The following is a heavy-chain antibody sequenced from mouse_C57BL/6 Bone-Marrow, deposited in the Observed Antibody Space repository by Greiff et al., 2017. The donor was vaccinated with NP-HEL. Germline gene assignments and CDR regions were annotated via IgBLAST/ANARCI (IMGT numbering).Heavy chain of an antibody. Sequence: EVKLMESGPVLVKPGASVKMSCKASGYTFTDYYMNWVKQSHGKSLEWIGVINPYNGGTSYNQKFKGTATLTVDKSSSTAYMELNSLTSEDSAVYYCARSALGFAYWGQGTLVTVSA. CDR2: INPYNGGT. J-gene: IGHJ3*01. V-gene: IGHV1-19*01. D-gene: IGHD6-1*01. CDR1: GYTFTDYY. CDR3: ARSALGFAY.